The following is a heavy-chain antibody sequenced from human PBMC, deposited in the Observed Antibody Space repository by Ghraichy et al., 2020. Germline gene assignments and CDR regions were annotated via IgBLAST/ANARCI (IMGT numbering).Heavy chain of an antibody. J-gene: IGHJ4*02. CDR2: INPNSGAT. CDR3: VNKHCVISDFHLGVFDY. Sequence: ASVKVSCKASGNTFANYYIHWVRQAPGQGLERMGWINPNSGATNFAQKFQGRVTMARDTSISTTYMELSRLKSDDTAVYYCVNKHCVISDFHLGVFDYWGQGTLVTVSS. D-gene: IGHD3-10*01. CDR1: GNTFANYY. V-gene: IGHV1-2*02.